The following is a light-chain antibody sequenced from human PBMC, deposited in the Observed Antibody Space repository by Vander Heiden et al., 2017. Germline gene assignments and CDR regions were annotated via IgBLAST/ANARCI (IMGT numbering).Light chain of an antibody. CDR2: GAS. CDR1: QDISTN. V-gene: IGKV1-39*01. J-gene: IGKJ4*01. Sequence: DIQMTQSPSSLSASVGDRVTITCRASQDISTNLTWYQQKPGKAPNLLIFGASTLRSGVPSRFSGSGYGTDFTLTISSLQPEDFATYYCQQSCNSPLTFAGGTEVEFK. CDR3: QQSCNSPLT.